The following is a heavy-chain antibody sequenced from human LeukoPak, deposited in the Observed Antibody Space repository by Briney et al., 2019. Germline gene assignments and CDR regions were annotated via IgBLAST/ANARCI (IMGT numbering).Heavy chain of an antibody. J-gene: IGHJ6*03. CDR2: INHSGST. D-gene: IGHD4-11*01. V-gene: IGHV4-34*01. CDR3: ARDDYSNYGQDYYFYYMDV. Sequence: SETLSLTCAVYGGSFSGYYWSWIRQPPGKGLEWIGEINHSGSTNYNPSLKSRVTISVDTSKNQFSLKLSSVTAADTAVYYCARDDYSNYGQDYYFYYMDVWGKGTTVTISS. CDR1: GGSFSGYY.